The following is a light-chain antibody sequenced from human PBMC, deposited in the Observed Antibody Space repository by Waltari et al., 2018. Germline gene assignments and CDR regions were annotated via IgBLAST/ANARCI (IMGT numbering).Light chain of an antibody. J-gene: IGKJ1*01. Sequence: DVVMTQSPLSLPITPGQPASISCRSSQSLVHSNGNTYLSWYQQKSGQPPRLLIYKVSNRDSGGPDRFSGSGAGTEFTLKISRVEAEDVGVYYCGQGTHWPPTFGQGTKVEIK. CDR3: GQGTHWPPT. CDR2: KVS. V-gene: IGKV2-30*02. CDR1: QSLVHSNGNTY.